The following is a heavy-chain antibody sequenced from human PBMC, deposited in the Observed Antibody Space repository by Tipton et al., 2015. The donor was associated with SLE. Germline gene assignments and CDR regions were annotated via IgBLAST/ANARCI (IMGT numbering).Heavy chain of an antibody. D-gene: IGHD2-15*01. CDR3: ARSMGAGYCSGGNCFEPFDS. J-gene: IGHJ4*02. CDR2: IYHSGST. V-gene: IGHV4-59*12. CDR1: GGSISNYY. Sequence: TLSLTCTVSGGSISNYYWSWIRQPPGKGLEWIGYIYHSGSTNYNPSLKSRVSMSVDTSRNQFSLTLNSVTAVDTAVYYCARSMGAGYCSGGNCFEPFDSWGQGTLVTVSS.